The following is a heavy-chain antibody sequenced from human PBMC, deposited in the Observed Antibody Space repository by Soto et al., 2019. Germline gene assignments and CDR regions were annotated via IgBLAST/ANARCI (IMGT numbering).Heavy chain of an antibody. V-gene: IGHV4-34*01. J-gene: IGHJ4*03. CDR3: ARGIYFWNGYYICRYFDY. CDR2: INHSGST. D-gene: IGHD3-3*01. CDR1: GGSFSGYY. Sequence: SETLSLTCAVYGGSFSGYYWSWIRQPPGKGLEWIGEINHSGSTVYNPSLKSRATISVATSQNQVSLNLSSVTAADTAVYFCARGIYFWNGYYICRYFDYWG.